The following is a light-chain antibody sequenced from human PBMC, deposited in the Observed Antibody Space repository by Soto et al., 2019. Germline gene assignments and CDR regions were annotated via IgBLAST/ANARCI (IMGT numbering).Light chain of an antibody. V-gene: IGKV3-15*01. CDR2: DAS. CDR1: QSLGNI. CDR3: QQFNNWPPHT. J-gene: IGKJ2*01. Sequence: EIVMTQSPATLPVSPGETATLSCRASQSLGNILAWYQQKPGQAPRLLIYDASTRATGVPDRVSGSGSGTEFTLTISNLQSEDSAVYFCQQFNNWPPHTFGQGTKLEIK.